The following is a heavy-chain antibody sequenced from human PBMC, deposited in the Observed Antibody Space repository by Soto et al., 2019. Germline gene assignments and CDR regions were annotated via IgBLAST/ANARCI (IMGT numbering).Heavy chain of an antibody. CDR2: INPKNGGT. V-gene: IGHV1-2*02. D-gene: IGHD1-26*01. CDR3: ARDPGEDY. J-gene: IGHJ4*02. CDR1: GYSFTDYY. Sequence: QVHLVQSGAEVKKPGASVKVSCKASGYSFTDYYIHWVRQAPGEGLEWMGWINPKNGGTHYAQNLQGRVTMTGDTAINTAYMAYMELSGLTSDDTAVYYCARDPGEDYWGQGTLVTVSS.